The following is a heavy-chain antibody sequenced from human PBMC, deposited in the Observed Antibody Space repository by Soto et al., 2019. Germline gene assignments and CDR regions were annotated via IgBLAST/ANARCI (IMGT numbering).Heavy chain of an antibody. Sequence: GASVKVSCKASGYTFSIYFITWVLQAPLQWLEWMGWISPYNGNTNYAQMFQGRVTMTTDTSTNTGYMELRSLRSDDTAVYYCARQNYYSGMDVWGQGTTVTVSS. J-gene: IGHJ6*02. CDR3: ARQNYYSGMDV. V-gene: IGHV1-18*01. CDR2: ISPYNGNT. CDR1: GYTFSIYF.